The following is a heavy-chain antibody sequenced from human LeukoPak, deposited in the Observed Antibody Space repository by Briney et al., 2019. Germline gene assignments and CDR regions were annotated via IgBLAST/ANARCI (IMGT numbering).Heavy chain of an antibody. D-gene: IGHD6-19*01. J-gene: IGHJ4*02. V-gene: IGHV3-21*06. CDR1: GFTFSSYT. CDR2: ISSSSSYI. CDR3: ARESIAVGGNGIGY. Sequence: GGSLRLSCAASGFTFSSYTMNWVRQAPGKGLEGVSSISSSSSYIYYADSVKGRLPISRDNAKNSLYLQMNSLRAEDTAVYYCARESIAVGGNGIGYWGQGTLVSVSS.